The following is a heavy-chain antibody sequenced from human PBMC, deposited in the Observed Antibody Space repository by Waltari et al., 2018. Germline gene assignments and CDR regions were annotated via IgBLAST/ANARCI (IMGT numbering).Heavy chain of an antibody. J-gene: IGHJ2*01. CDR2: IYSSGST. V-gene: IGHV4-31*03. CDR3: ARDAREGSGWYFDL. Sequence: QVQLQESGPGLVKPSQTLSLTCTVSGGSISSGGYYWSWIRQHPGKGLEWIGYIYSSGSTYYNPSLKSRVTISVDTSKNQFSLKLSSVTAADTAVYYCARDAREGSGWYFDLWGRGTLVTVSS. CDR1: GGSISSGGYY. D-gene: IGHD3-10*01.